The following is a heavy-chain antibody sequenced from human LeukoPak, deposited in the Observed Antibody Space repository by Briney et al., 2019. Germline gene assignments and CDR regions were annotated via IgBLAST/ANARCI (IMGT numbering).Heavy chain of an antibody. CDR3: AKDANPPMDYGDYYYYYMDV. CDR2: IKKDGSEK. V-gene: IGHV3-7*01. D-gene: IGHD4-17*01. CDR1: GFTFSSYW. J-gene: IGHJ6*03. Sequence: SGGSLRLSCAASGFTFSSYWMSWVRQAPGKGLEWVANIKKDGSEKYYVDSVKGRFTISRDNAKKSLYLQMNSLRAEDTAVYYCAKDANPPMDYGDYYYYYMDVWGKGTTVTVSS.